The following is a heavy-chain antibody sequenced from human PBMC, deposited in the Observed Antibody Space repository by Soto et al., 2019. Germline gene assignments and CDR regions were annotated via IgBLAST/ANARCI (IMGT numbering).Heavy chain of an antibody. CDR2: MSGSGDST. V-gene: IGHV3-23*01. Sequence: EVQLLESGGGLVQPGGSLRISCAAPGFTFSSYAMTWVRQAPGKGLEWVSVMSGSGDSTYYADSVRGRFTISRDNSKNTLYLQMNSLRAEDTAVYFCAKVPGHLVHTHYFHYWGQGTLVTVSS. CDR1: GFTFSSYA. J-gene: IGHJ4*02. D-gene: IGHD6-6*01. CDR3: AKVPGHLVHTHYFHY.